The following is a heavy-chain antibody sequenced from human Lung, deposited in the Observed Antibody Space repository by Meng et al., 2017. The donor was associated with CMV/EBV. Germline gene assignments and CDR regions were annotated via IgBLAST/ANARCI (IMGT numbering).Heavy chain of an antibody. D-gene: IGHD6-19*01. CDR2: IYHSGST. CDR3: ASFPPPGKQWLVTDY. J-gene: IGHJ4*02. V-gene: IGHV4-4*02. CDR1: GGSISSSNW. Sequence: QVPLRESGSGLVKPSGTLSLTCAVSGGSISSSNWWSWVRQPPGKGLEWIGEIYHSGSTNYNPSLKSRVTISVDKSKNQFSLKLSSVTAADTAVYYCASFPPPGKQWLVTDYWGQGTLVTVSS.